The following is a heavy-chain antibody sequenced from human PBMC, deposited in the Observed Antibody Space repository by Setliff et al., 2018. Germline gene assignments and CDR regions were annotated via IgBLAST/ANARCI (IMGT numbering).Heavy chain of an antibody. J-gene: IGHJ4*02. CDR3: ARGRNIAARLLDS. D-gene: IGHD6-6*01. CDR2: INHRGST. Sequence: PSETLSLTCAAYGGTFSDYYWTWIRQPPGKGLEWVGEINHRGSTTYNPSLKSRVTISVDTSKDQFSLKVISMTAADTAVYYCARGRNIAARLLDSWGQGT. CDR1: GGTFSDYY. V-gene: IGHV4-34*01.